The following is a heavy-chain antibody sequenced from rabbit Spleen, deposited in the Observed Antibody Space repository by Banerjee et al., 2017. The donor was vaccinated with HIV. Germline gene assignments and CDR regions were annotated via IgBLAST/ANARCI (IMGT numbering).Heavy chain of an antibody. D-gene: IGHD1-1*01. CDR1: GVSFSISSY. J-gene: IGHJ4*01. Sequence: QSLEESGGDLVKPGASLTLTCTASGVSFSISSYMCWVRQAPGKGLEWIACIDAGSSGFTYYASWAKGRLTISRTSSTTVTLQMTSLTAADTATYFCARDLVAVIGWNFNLWGQGTLVTVS. V-gene: IGHV1S40*01. CDR2: IDAGSSGFT. CDR3: ARDLVAVIGWNFNL.